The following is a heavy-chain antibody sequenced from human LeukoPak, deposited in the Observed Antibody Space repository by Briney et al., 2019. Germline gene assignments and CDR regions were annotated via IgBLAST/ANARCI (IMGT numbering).Heavy chain of an antibody. J-gene: IGHJ4*02. CDR1: GGSISSGSYY. CDR2: IYTSGST. V-gene: IGHV4-61*02. CDR3: ARATRAVFDY. D-gene: IGHD2-2*01. Sequence: PSETLSLTCTVSGGSISSGSYYWSWIRQPAGKGLEWIGRIYTSGSTYYNPSLKSRVTISVDTSKNQFSLKLSSVTAADTAVYYCARATRAVFDYWGQGTLVTVSS.